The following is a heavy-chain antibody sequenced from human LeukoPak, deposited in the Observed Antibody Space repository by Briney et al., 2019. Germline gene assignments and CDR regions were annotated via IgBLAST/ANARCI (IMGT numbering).Heavy chain of an antibody. V-gene: IGHV4-34*01. D-gene: IGHD5-18*01. CDR3: ARGYSYGYGRYYYYYMGV. Sequence: SETLSLTCAVYGGSFSGYYWSWIRQPPGKGLEWIGEINHSGSTNYNPSLKSRVTISVDTSKNQFSLKLSSVTAADTAVYYCARGYSYGYGRYYYYYMGVWGKGTTVTVSS. J-gene: IGHJ6*03. CDR2: INHSGST. CDR1: GGSFSGYY.